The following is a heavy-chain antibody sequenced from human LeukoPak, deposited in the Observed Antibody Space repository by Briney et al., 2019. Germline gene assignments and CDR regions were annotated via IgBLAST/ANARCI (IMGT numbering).Heavy chain of an antibody. Sequence: PSETLSLTCTFSAGSISSYYWSWIRQPPGKGLEWIGYIYYSGSTNYNPSLKSRVTISVDTSKNQFSLKLSSVTAADTAVYYCASSSGWWYYFDYWGQGTLVTVSS. CDR2: IYYSGST. CDR1: AGSISSYY. J-gene: IGHJ4*02. D-gene: IGHD6-19*01. V-gene: IGHV4-59*01. CDR3: ASSSGWWYYFDY.